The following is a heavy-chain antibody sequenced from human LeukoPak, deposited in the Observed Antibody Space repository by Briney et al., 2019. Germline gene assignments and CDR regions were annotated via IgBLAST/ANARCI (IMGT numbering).Heavy chain of an antibody. CDR3: ARHSYYYGSGRPLADY. CDR1: AFTFSSYW. V-gene: IGHV3-7*01. Sequence: PGGSLRLSCADSAFTFSSYWMSWVRPAPGNGLEWGAYIKQDGSEKNYVDSVKGRFTIARDNAKKSLYLQMNSVRAEDTAVYYCARHSYYYGSGRPLADYWGQGTLVTVSS. D-gene: IGHD3-10*01. J-gene: IGHJ4*02. CDR2: IKQDGSEK.